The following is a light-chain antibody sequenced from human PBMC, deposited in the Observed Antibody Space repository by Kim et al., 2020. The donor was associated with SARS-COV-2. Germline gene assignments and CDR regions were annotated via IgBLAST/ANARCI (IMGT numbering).Light chain of an antibody. J-gene: IGLJ3*02. CDR1: KLWDKY. V-gene: IGLV3-1*01. CDR2: QDS. Sequence: SYELTQPPSVSVSPGQTASITCSGDKLWDKYACWYQQKPGQSPVLVIYQDSKRPSGIPERFSGSNSGNTATLTISGTQAMDEADYYCQAWDSTWVFGGGTQLIVL. CDR3: QAWDSTWV.